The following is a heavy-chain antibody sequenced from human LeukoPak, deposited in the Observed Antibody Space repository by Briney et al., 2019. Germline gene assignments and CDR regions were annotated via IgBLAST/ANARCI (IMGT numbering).Heavy chain of an antibody. D-gene: IGHD6-6*01. CDR2: ISSSSSYI. Sequence: GGSLRFSCAASGFTFSSYSMNWVRQAPGKGLEWVSSISSSSSYIYYADSVKGRFTISRDNAKNSLYLQMNSLRAEDTAVYYCARGRSSYSYYYYMDVWGKGTTVTVSS. J-gene: IGHJ6*03. V-gene: IGHV3-21*01. CDR3: ARGRSSYSYYYYMDV. CDR1: GFTFSSYS.